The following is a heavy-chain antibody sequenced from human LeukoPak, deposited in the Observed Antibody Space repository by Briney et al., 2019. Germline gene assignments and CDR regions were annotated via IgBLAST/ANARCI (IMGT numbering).Heavy chain of an antibody. CDR1: GYIFTGHY. CDR2: IHPSGSST. J-gene: IGHJ4*02. D-gene: IGHD5-18*01. V-gene: IGHV1-46*01. Sequence: ASVKVSCKASGYIFTGHYVHWVRQAPGQGLEWMGVIHPSGSSTNYAQKFQGRVTMTKDTSTSTVYIELNSLRSDDTAVYYCARMDMDAAMVTNYLDHWGQGTLVTVSS. CDR3: ARMDMDAAMVTNYLDH.